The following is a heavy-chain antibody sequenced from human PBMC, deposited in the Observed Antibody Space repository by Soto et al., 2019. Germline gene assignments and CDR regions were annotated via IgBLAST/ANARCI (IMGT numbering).Heavy chain of an antibody. V-gene: IGHV3-30-3*01. D-gene: IGHD2-15*01. CDR1: GFTFSSYA. CDR3: VRGGGGGLFDP. CDR2: ISYDGSNK. Sequence: GGSLRLSCAASGFTFSSYAMNWVRQAPGKGLEWVALISYDGSNKYYADSVKGRFTISRDNAKRSLYLQMMSLTAEDTAIYYCVRGGGGGLFDPWGQGTMVTVSS. J-gene: IGHJ5*02.